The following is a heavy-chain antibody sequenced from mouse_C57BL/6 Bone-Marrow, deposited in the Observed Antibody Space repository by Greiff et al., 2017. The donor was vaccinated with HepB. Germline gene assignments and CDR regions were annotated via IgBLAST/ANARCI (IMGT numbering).Heavy chain of an antibody. CDR2: INPNNGGT. Sequence: EVKLQQSGPELVKPGASVKISCKASGYTFTDYYMNWVKQSHGKSLEWIGDINPNNGGTSYNQKFKGKATLTVDKSSSTAYMELRSLTSEDSAVYYCARFLWFAYWGQGTLVTVSA. J-gene: IGHJ3*01. CDR1: GYTFTDYY. CDR3: ARFLWFAY. V-gene: IGHV1-26*01.